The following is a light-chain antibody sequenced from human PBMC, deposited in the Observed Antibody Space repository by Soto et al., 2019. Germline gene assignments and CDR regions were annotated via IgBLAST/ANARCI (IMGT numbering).Light chain of an antibody. CDR1: SSNIGAGHD. J-gene: IGLJ2*01. Sequence: QSVLTQPPSVSGAPGQRVTISCTGSSSNIGAGHDVHWYQQLPGTAPKLLIYGNSNRPSGVPDRFSGSKSGTSASLAITGLPGEDQADYYGQSYDSSLSGAVVFGGGTKLTVL. V-gene: IGLV1-40*01. CDR2: GNS. CDR3: QSYDSSLSGAVV.